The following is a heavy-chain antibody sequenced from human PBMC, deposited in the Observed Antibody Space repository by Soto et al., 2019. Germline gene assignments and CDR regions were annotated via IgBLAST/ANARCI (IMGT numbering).Heavy chain of an antibody. J-gene: IGHJ4*02. V-gene: IGHV5-51*01. Sequence: PGDSLKISCKGSGYSFTSYWIGWVRQMPGKGLEWMGIIYPGDSDTRYSPSFQGQVTISADKSISTAYLQWSSLKASDTAMYYCARFPVTTGRIIDYWGQGTLVTVSS. D-gene: IGHD4-17*01. CDR2: IYPGDSDT. CDR3: ARFPVTTGRIIDY. CDR1: GYSFTSYW.